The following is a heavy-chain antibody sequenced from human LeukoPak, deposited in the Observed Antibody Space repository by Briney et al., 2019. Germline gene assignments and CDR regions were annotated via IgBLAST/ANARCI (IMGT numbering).Heavy chain of an antibody. D-gene: IGHD2-2*01. CDR1: GFTFSTYC. V-gene: IGHV3-74*01. CDR2: ICTDETTI. CDR3: VRGVPVTPGIDY. J-gene: IGHJ4*02. Sequence: GGSLRLSYAASGFTFSTYCMHWVRQPPGKGLVWVSQICTDETTIRNADSVKGRFTISRDNAKNTLYLQMSSLRVEDTAVYYCVRGVPVTPGIDYWGQGTLVTVSS.